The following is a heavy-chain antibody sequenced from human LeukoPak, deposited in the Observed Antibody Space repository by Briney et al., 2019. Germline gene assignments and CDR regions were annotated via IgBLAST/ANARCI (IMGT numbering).Heavy chain of an antibody. CDR2: IYYSWDT. D-gene: IGHD3-22*01. Sequence: SETLSLTCTVSGGSISSTSYYWGWIRQPPGKGLEWIGSIYYSWDTYYNPSFKSRVTISVDTSKNQFSLKLSSVTAADTAVYYCATTSYYYDSPDYWGQGTLVTVSS. CDR1: GGSISSTSYY. J-gene: IGHJ4*02. V-gene: IGHV4-39*01. CDR3: ATTSYYYDSPDY.